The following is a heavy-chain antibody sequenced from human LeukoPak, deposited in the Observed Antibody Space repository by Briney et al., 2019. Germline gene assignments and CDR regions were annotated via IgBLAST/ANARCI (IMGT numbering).Heavy chain of an antibody. Sequence: GASVTVSCKASGYTFTGYYMHWVRQAPGQGLEWMGWINPNSGGTNYAQKFQGRVTMTRDTSISTAYMELSRLRSDDTAVYYCARSPYGVVVITHYFDYWGQGTLVAVSS. CDR1: GYTFTGYY. J-gene: IGHJ4*02. CDR3: ARSPYGVVVITHYFDY. CDR2: INPNSGGT. V-gene: IGHV1-2*02. D-gene: IGHD3-22*01.